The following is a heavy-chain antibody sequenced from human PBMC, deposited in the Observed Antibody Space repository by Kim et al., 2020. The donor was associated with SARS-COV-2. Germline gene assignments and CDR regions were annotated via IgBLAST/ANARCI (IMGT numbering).Heavy chain of an antibody. J-gene: IGHJ4*02. V-gene: IGHV3-23*01. CDR2: ISGAGVGT. Sequence: GGSLRLSCAASGFTLRSYAMTWVRQAPGKGLEWVSAISGAGVGTYYADSVKGRFTISRDNSKNTLYLQMNSLRAEDTAVYHCAKNQGEYCSSGNCYFDLWGQGTLVTVSS. D-gene: IGHD2-15*01. CDR1: GFTLRSYA. CDR3: AKNQGEYCSSGNCYFDL.